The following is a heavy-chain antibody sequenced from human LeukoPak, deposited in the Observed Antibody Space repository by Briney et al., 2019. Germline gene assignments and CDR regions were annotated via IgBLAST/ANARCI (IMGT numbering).Heavy chain of an antibody. CDR2: IYSGGST. CDR1: GFTVSSNY. V-gene: IGHV3-53*01. J-gene: IGHJ3*02. CDR3: ASYSSGWDAFDI. D-gene: IGHD6-19*01. Sequence: GGSLRLSCAASGFTVSSNYMSRVRQAPGKGLEWVSVIYSGGSTYYADSVKGRFTISRDNSKNTLYLQMNSLRAEDTAVYYCASYSSGWDAFDIWGQGTMVTVSS.